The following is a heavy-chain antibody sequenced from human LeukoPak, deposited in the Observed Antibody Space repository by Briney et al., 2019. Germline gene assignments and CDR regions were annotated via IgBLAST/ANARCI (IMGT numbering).Heavy chain of an antibody. V-gene: IGHV4-61*08. CDR3: ARAPSARDGGNYNYYYYYLDV. J-gene: IGHJ6*03. Sequence: SETLSLTCTVSGGSISSGGYHWSWLRQPPGKGLEWIGYVYYTETTNHNPSLKSRVTISIDTSKSQFSLKLRSVTAADTAVYYCARAPSARDGGNYNYYYYYLDVWGKGATVTVSS. D-gene: IGHD4/OR15-4a*01. CDR2: VYYTETT. CDR1: GGSISSGGYH.